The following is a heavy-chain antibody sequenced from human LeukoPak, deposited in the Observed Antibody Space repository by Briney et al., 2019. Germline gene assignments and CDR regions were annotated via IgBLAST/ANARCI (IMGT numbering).Heavy chain of an antibody. Sequence: GGSLRLSCSRSGFTLCSYAIHWVRQAPGKGLQYVSGISSNGGNTYNADSVKGRFTISRDNSKNTVDLQMSSLRAEDTAVYYCVKRSGLYFDYWGQGTLVTVSS. V-gene: IGHV3-64D*09. CDR1: GFTLCSYA. J-gene: IGHJ4*02. CDR2: ISSNGGNT. CDR3: VKRSGLYFDY. D-gene: IGHD1-26*01.